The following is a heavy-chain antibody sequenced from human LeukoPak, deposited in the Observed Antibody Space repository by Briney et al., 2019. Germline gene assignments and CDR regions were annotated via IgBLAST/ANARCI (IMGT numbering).Heavy chain of an antibody. D-gene: IGHD3-10*01. J-gene: IGHJ2*01. CDR1: GFTFSSYG. CDR2: ISGSGGST. V-gene: IGHV3-23*01. Sequence: GGSLRLSCAASGFTFSSYGMSWVRQAPGKGLEWVSGISGSGGSTYYADSVKGRFTISRDNSKNTLYLQMNSLRAEGTAVYYCAKIGVIGNWYYDVWGRGTLVTVSS. CDR3: AKIGVIGNWYYDV.